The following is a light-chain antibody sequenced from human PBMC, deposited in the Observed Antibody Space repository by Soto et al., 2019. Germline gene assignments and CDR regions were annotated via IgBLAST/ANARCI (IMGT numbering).Light chain of an antibody. J-gene: IGLJ2*01. CDR1: SSDVGGYNY. CDR3: SSYTSSSTPVV. Sequence: QSALTQPASVSGFPGQSITISCTGTSSDVGGYNYDSWYQQHPGKAPKLMIYDVSNRPSGVSNRFSGSKSGNTASLTISGLQAEDEADYYCSSYTSSSTPVVFGGGTKLTVL. V-gene: IGLV2-14*01. CDR2: DVS.